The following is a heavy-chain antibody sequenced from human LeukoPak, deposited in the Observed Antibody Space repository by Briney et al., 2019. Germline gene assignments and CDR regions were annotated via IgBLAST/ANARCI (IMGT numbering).Heavy chain of an antibody. CDR2: MNPNSGNT. Sequence: ASVKVSCKASGYTFTSYDINWVRQATGQGLEWMGWMNPNSGNTGYAQKFQGRVTMTRNTSISTAYMELSSLRSEDTAVYYCARDPPLRWDYYYYGMDVWGQGTTVTVSS. J-gene: IGHJ6*02. CDR1: GYTFTSYD. V-gene: IGHV1-8*01. D-gene: IGHD4-23*01. CDR3: ARDPPLRWDYYYYGMDV.